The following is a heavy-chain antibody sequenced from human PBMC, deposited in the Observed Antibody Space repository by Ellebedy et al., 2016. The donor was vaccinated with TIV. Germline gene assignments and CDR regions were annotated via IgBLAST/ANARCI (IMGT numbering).Heavy chain of an antibody. CDR3: ARDRRIAAHSSSTYYYYYGMDV. CDR1: GGSISSYY. V-gene: IGHV4-59*01. J-gene: IGHJ6*02. Sequence: MPSETLSLTCTVSGGSISSYYWSRIRQPPGKGLEWIGYIYYSGSTNYNPSLKSRVTISVDTSKNQFSLKLSSVTAADTAVYYCARDRRIAAHSSSTYYYYYGMDVWGQGTTVTVSS. CDR2: IYYSGST. D-gene: IGHD6-6*01.